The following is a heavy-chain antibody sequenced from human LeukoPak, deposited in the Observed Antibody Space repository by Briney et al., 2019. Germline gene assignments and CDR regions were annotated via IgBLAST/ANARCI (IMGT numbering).Heavy chain of an antibody. CDR1: GGSISSYY. CDR3: ARLYYDSSGFHRPFFDY. Sequence: PSETLSLTCTVSGGSISSYYWSWIRQPPGKGLEWIGYIYISGSTNYNPSLKSRVTISVDTSKNQFSLKLSSVTAADTAVYYCARLYYDSSGFHRPFFDYWGQGTLVTVSS. V-gene: IGHV4-4*09. J-gene: IGHJ4*02. CDR2: IYISGST. D-gene: IGHD3-22*01.